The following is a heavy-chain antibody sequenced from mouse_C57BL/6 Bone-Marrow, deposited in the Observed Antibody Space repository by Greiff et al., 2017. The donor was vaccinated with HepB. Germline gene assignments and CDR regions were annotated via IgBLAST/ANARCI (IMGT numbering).Heavy chain of an antibody. V-gene: IGHV1-81*01. Sequence: VKLVESGAELARPGASVKLSCKASGYTFTSYGISWVKQRTGQGLEWIGEIYPRSGNTYYNEKFKGKATLTADKSSSTAYMELRSLTSEDSAVYFCASTMSTDYWGQGTTLTVSS. CDR2: IYPRSGNT. J-gene: IGHJ2*01. D-gene: IGHD2-4*01. CDR3: ASTMSTDY. CDR1: GYTFTSYG.